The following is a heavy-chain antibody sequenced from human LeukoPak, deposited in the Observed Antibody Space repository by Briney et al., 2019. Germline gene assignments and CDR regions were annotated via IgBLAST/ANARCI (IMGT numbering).Heavy chain of an antibody. Sequence: GGSLRLSCAASGFTFSSYWMSWVRQAPGKGLEWVANMNQDGSETYYVDSVKGRFTISRDNAKNSLYLQMNSLRAEDTAVFYCARHHSDFSSVYDYWGQGALATVSS. CDR1: GFTFSSYW. CDR2: MNQDGSET. J-gene: IGHJ4*02. V-gene: IGHV3-7*01. D-gene: IGHD3-3*01. CDR3: ARHHSDFSSVYDY.